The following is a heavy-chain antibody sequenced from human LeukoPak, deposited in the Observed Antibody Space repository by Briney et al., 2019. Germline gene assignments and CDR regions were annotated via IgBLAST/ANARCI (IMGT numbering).Heavy chain of an antibody. Sequence: PGGSLRLSCSASGFTFSAYAMHWVRQAPGKGLEYVSAISPNGGSTYYADSVKGRFTISRDNSKNTLYLQMNSLRAEDTAVYYCAGRRGGYNSAFDYWGQGTLVTVSS. CDR1: GFTFSAYA. D-gene: IGHD5-24*01. CDR3: AGRRGGYNSAFDY. J-gene: IGHJ4*02. V-gene: IGHV3-64*04. CDR2: ISPNGGST.